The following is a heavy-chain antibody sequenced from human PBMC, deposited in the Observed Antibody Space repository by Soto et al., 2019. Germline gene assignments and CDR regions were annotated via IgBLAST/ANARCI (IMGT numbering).Heavy chain of an antibody. V-gene: IGHV3-21*01. CDR1: GFTFSSYS. J-gene: IGHJ4*02. CDR2: ISSNSSYI. Sequence: GGSLRLSCAASGFTFSSYSMNWVRQAPGKGLEWVSSISSNSSYIYYADSVKGRFTISRDNAKNSLYLQMNSLRAEDTSVYYCARDLAFGGNYDIGTGYYRGQSNWGQGTLVTVSS. CDR3: ARDLAFGGNYDIGTGYYRGQSN. D-gene: IGHD3-9*01.